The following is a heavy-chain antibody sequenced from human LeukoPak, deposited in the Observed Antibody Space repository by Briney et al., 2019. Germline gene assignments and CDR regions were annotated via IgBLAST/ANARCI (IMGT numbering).Heavy chain of an antibody. J-gene: IGHJ4*02. CDR1: GFTFSSYS. V-gene: IGHV3-21*01. D-gene: IGHD3-10*01. CDR2: ISSSSSYI. Sequence: PGGSLRLSCAASGFTFSSYSMNWVRQAPGKGLEWVSSISSSSSYIYYADSVKGRFTISRDNAKNSLYLQMNSLRAKGTAVYYCARDPQTGSGRHTYDDYWGQGTLVTVSS. CDR3: ARDPQTGSGRHTYDDY.